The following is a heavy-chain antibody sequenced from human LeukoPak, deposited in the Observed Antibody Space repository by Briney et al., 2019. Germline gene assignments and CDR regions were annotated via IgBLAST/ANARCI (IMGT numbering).Heavy chain of an antibody. D-gene: IGHD3-10*01. J-gene: IGHJ4*02. V-gene: IGHV3-30*02. CDR1: GFTFSYYD. CDR2: IQYDGSNK. Sequence: PGGSLRLSCAASGFTFSYYDMHWVRQAPGKGLEWVAFIQYDGSNKYYADSVKGRFTISRDNSKNTLYLQMSSLRAEDTAVYYCEKTPAGYYYGSGSYYNYFDYWGQGTLVTFSS. CDR3: EKTPAGYYYGSGSYYNYFDY.